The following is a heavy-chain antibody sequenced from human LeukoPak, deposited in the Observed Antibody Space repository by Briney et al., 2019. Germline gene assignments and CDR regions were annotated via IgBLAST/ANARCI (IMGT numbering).Heavy chain of an antibody. V-gene: IGHV3-74*01. CDR3: AREKEVATVSSGYDY. Sequence: GGSLRLSCAASGFTFSSYEMNWVRQAPGKGLVWVSRINSDGSSTSYADSVKGRFTISRDNAKNTLYLQMNSLRAEDTAVYYCAREKEVATVSSGYDYWGQGTLVTVSS. CDR2: INSDGSST. D-gene: IGHD6-19*01. J-gene: IGHJ4*02. CDR1: GFTFSSYE.